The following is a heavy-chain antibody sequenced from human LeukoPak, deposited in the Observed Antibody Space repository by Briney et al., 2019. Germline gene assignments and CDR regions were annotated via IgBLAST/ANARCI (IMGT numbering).Heavy chain of an antibody. CDR1: GFTFSTYN. CDR3: ARDLGLTEGGIDY. J-gene: IGHJ4*02. D-gene: IGHD1-14*01. V-gene: IGHV3-21*01. Sequence: GGSLRLSCAASGFTFSTYNMNWVRQAPGKGLEWVSYISSTSTYIYYADSVKGRFTISRDNAKDSLYLQMNSLRPEDTAVYYCARDLGLTEGGIDYWGQGTLVTVSS. CDR2: ISSTSTYI.